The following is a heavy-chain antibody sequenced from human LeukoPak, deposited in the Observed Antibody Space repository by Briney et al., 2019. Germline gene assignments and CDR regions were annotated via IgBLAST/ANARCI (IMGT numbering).Heavy chain of an antibody. Sequence: GGSLRLSCAASGFTFSDYYMSWIRQAPGKGLEWVSYISSSGSTIYYADSVKGRFTVSRDNAKNSLYLQMNSLRAEDTAVYYCAISPGRHTVVVTAILQHDYWGQGTLVTVSS. J-gene: IGHJ4*02. V-gene: IGHV3-11*04. CDR1: GFTFSDYY. CDR3: AISPGRHTVVVTAILQHDY. D-gene: IGHD2-21*02. CDR2: ISSSGSTI.